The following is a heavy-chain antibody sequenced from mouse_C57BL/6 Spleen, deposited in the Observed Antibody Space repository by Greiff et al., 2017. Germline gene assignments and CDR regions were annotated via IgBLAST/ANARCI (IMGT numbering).Heavy chain of an antibody. CDR2: ISSGGSYT. D-gene: IGHD2-4*01. CDR1: GFTFSSYG. J-gene: IGHJ4*01. CDR3: ARSTMITTREYYYAMGY. V-gene: IGHV5-6*02. Sequence: EVMLVESGGDLVKPGGSLKLSCAASGFTFSSYGMSWVRQTPDKRLEWVATISSGGSYTYYPDSVKGRFTISRDNAKNTLYLQMSSLKSEDTAMYYCARSTMITTREYYYAMGYWGQGTSVTVSS.